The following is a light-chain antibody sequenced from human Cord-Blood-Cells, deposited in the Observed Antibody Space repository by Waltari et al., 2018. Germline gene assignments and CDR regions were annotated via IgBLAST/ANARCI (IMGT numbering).Light chain of an antibody. V-gene: IGKV1-39*01. J-gene: IGKJ3*01. CDR1: QSISSY. CDR3: QQSYCSPRVP. Sequence: DIQMTQYPDSLSEPVGDRVTVSCRASQSISSYLNWYQQKPGEAPKLLRYAASSLQSGVPSRNCGSRSGTECTLTSSSRQPEDCATFFCQQSYCSPRVPVGPVSKVDIK. CDR2: AAS.